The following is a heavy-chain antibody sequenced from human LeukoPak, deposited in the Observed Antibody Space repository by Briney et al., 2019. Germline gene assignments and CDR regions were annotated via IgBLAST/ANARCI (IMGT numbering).Heavy chain of an antibody. Sequence: PSETLSLTCAVYGGSFSGYYWSWIRQPAGKGLEWIGRIYTSGSTNYNPSLKSRVTISVDTSKNQFSLKLSSVTAADTAVYYCASDKNGYYNFDYWGQGTLVTVSS. CDR1: GGSFSGYY. CDR3: ASDKNGYYNFDY. V-gene: IGHV4-59*10. CDR2: IYTSGST. D-gene: IGHD3-3*01. J-gene: IGHJ4*02.